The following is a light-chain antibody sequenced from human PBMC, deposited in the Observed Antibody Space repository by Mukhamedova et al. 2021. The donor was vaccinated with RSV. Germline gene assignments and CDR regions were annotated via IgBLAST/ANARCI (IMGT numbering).Light chain of an antibody. Sequence: SPGNRATLSCRASQTVNTNLAWYQQRPGQAPRLLIYAASTRATGIPARFSGSGSGTEFTLTISSLQSEDFATYYCQQYYLWSTFG. CDR1: QTVNTN. CDR2: AAS. CDR3: QQYYLWST. J-gene: IGKJ1*01. V-gene: IGKV3-15*01.